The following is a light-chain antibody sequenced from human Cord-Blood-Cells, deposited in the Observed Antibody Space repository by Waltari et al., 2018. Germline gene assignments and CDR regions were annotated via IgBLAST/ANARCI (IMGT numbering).Light chain of an antibody. CDR2: DVS. J-gene: IGLJ2*01. V-gene: IGLV2-11*01. Sequence: QSALTQPRSVSGSPGQSVTIYCTGTSSDVGGYTYVSWYQQHPGKAPKLMIYDVSKRPSGVPDRFSGSKSGNTASLTISGLQAEDEADYYCCSYAGSYTLFGGGTKLTVL. CDR3: CSYAGSYTL. CDR1: SSDVGGYTY.